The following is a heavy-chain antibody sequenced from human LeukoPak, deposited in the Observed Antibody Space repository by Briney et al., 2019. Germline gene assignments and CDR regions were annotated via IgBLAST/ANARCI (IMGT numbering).Heavy chain of an antibody. CDR3: ARVFDYDSSGYYYDPHFDY. D-gene: IGHD3-22*01. Sequence: GGSLRLSCAASGFTFRSYWMSWVRQAPGKGLEWVANIKQDGSEKYYVDSVKGRFTISRDNAKDSLYLQMNSLRAEDTAVYYCARVFDYDSSGYYYDPHFDYWGQGTLVTVSS. CDR2: IKQDGSEK. J-gene: IGHJ4*02. CDR1: GFTFRSYW. V-gene: IGHV3-7*01.